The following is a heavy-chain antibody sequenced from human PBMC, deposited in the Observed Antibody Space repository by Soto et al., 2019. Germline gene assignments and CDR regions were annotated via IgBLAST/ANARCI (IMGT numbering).Heavy chain of an antibody. V-gene: IGHV3-49*04. CDR2: IRNQTYGETT. CDR1: GFSFTHYA. Sequence: EVQLVESGGGLVQPGRSLRLSCTASGFSFTHYAINWVRQAPGQGLEWVGLIRNQTYGETTEYAASMKGRFTISRDDLSNIAYLQVNSLQPEDSAVYYCTTAERPAEAYFFDYWGQGTLVSVDS. J-gene: IGHJ4*02. CDR3: TTAERPAEAYFFDY.